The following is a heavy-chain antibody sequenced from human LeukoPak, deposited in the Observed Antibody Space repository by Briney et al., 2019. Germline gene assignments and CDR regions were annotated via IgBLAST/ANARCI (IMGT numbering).Heavy chain of an antibody. CDR3: AKVPVVRGIAVSNLPSDAFDI. J-gene: IGHJ3*02. Sequence: PGGSLRLSCAASGFTFSSYAMSWVRQAPGKGLEWVSAISGSGGSTYYADSVKGRFTISRDNSKNTLSLQMNSLRAEDTAVYYCAKVPVVRGIAVSNLPSDAFDIWGQGTMVTVSS. V-gene: IGHV3-23*01. CDR1: GFTFSSYA. CDR2: ISGSGGST. D-gene: IGHD6-19*01.